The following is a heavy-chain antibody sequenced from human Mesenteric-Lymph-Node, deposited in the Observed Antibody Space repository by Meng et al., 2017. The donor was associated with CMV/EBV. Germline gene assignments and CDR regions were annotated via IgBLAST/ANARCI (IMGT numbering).Heavy chain of an antibody. CDR2: INHSGNT. CDR3: ARDRLIVVVPAAILPKGWYFDL. J-gene: IGHJ2*01. CDR1: GYS. D-gene: IGHD2-2*01. V-gene: IGHV4-34*01. Sequence: GYSCSVIRQPPGKGLEWNEEINHSGNTNYNPSLKSRVTISVDTSKDKFTLKLNFVTAADTAVYYCARDRLIVVVPAAILPKGWYFDLWGRGTLVTVSS.